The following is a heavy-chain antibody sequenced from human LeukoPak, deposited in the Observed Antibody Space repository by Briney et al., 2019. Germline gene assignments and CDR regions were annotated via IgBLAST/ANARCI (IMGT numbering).Heavy chain of an antibody. CDR3: ARQDYYGSGSYS. CDR1: GCSISSSSYY. CDR2: IYYSGST. D-gene: IGHD3-10*01. V-gene: IGHV4-39*01. Sequence: SETLSLTCTFSGCSISSSSYYWGWIRQPPGKGLEWIGNIYYSGSTYYNPSLKSRVTISVDTSKNQFSLKLSSVTAADTAVYYCARQDYYGSGSYSWGQGTLVTVSS. J-gene: IGHJ5*02.